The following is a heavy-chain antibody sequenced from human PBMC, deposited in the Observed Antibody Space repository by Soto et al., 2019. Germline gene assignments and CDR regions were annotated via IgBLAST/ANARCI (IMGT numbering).Heavy chain of an antibody. CDR2: IKSKTDGGTT. Sequence: EVQLVESGGGLVKPGGSLRLSCAASGFTFSNAWMNWVRQAPGKGLEWVGRIKSKTDGGTTDYAAPVKGRFTISRDDSKNTLYLQMNSLKTEDTAVYYCTTGPVAESLEPSTPSHLPKHYYLDYWGQGTLVTVSS. D-gene: IGHD1-1*01. CDR1: GFTFSNAW. J-gene: IGHJ4*02. V-gene: IGHV3-15*07. CDR3: TTGPVAESLEPSTPSHLPKHYYLDY.